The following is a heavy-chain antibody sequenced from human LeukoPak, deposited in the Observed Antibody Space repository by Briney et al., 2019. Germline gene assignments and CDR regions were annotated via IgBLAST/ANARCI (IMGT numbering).Heavy chain of an antibody. V-gene: IGHV3-13*01. D-gene: IGHD3-16*01. CDR2: IGTAGDT. CDR3: ARRDPLWAFDI. CDR1: GFTFSSYD. Sequence: GGSLRLSCAASGFTFSSYDMHWVRQATGKGLEWVSAIGTAGDTYYPGSVKGRFTISRENAKNSLYLQMNSLRAGDTAVYYCARRDPLWAFDIWGQGTMVTVSS. J-gene: IGHJ3*02.